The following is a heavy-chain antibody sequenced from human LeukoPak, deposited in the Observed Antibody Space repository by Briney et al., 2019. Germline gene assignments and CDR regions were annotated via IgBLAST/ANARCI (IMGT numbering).Heavy chain of an antibody. CDR2: ISSSSTYL. Sequence: GGSLRLSCAASGFTFSSYSMNWVRQAPGKGLESVSFISSSSTYLYYADSVKGRFTISRDNAQNTLYLQMSSLRAEDTALYFCARGPQNGASYYLDWGQGTLVTVSS. D-gene: IGHD1-26*01. CDR1: GFTFSSYS. V-gene: IGHV3-21*01. J-gene: IGHJ4*02. CDR3: ARGPQNGASYYLD.